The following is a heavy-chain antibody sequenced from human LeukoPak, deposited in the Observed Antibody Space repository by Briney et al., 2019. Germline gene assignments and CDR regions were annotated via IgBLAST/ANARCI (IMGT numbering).Heavy chain of an antibody. Sequence: SETLSLTCTVSGNSISSGDNYWSWIRQPAGKGLEWIGRIYTSGSTNYNPSLKSRVTMSVDTSKNQFSLKLSSVTAADTAVYYCARVGYDILTGYYTGLDVWGKGTTVTISS. D-gene: IGHD3-9*01. CDR1: GNSISSGDNY. J-gene: IGHJ6*04. CDR2: IYTSGST. CDR3: ARVGYDILTGYYTGLDV. V-gene: IGHV4-61*02.